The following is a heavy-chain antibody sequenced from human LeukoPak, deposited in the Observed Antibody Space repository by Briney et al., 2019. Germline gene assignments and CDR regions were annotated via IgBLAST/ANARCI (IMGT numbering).Heavy chain of an antibody. CDR1: GYTLTELS. Sequence: ASVKVSCKVSGYTLTELSMHWVRQAPGKGLEWMGWINTNTGNPTYAQGFTGRFVFSLDTSVSTAYLQISSLKAEDTAVYYCARETYRYFDYWGQGTLVTVSS. CDR2: INTNTGNP. CDR3: ARETYRYFDY. J-gene: IGHJ4*02. D-gene: IGHD3-16*01. V-gene: IGHV7-4-1*02.